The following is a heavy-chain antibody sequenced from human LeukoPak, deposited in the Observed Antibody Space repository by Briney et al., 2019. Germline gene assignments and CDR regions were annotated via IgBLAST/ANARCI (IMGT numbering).Heavy chain of an antibody. V-gene: IGHV1-69-2*01. CDR1: GYTFTDYY. J-gene: IGHJ5*02. Sequence: ASVKVSCKAFGYTFTDYYIHWVKEAPGKGLEWMGRVDPEDGETTYAEKFQDRVTITADTSTDTAYMELNNLRSEDTAVYYCATMTTFDPWGQGTLVTVSP. CDR2: VDPEDGET. D-gene: IGHD4-11*01. CDR3: ATMTTFDP.